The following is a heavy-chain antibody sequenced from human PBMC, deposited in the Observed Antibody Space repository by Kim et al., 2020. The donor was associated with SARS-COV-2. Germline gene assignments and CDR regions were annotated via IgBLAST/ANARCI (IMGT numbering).Heavy chain of an antibody. D-gene: IGHD2-8*01. CDR2: IDCRNGDT. J-gene: IGHJ5*02. CDR1: GYTFREHF. Sequence: ASVKVSCKATGYTFREHFINWIRQAPGQAPEWLGWIDCRNGDTNYAQRFQGRVTMTKDTSVTTVYMELSSLRSDDTAVYFCARDRTVVPTKAQLINGNWFDPWGQGTLVTVFS. CDR3: ARDRTVVPTKAQLINGNWFDP. V-gene: IGHV1-2*02.